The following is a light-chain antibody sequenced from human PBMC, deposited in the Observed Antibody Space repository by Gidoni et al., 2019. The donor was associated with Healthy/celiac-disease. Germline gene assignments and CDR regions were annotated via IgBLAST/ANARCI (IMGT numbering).Light chain of an antibody. Sequence: EIVITQSPPTLSLSPGERATLACRASQSVSSDLAWYQQKPRQAPRLLIYDACNRATGIPARFSVSGSGTDFTLTISSLEPEDFAVYYCQQRSNWPPELTFGGGTKVEIK. CDR3: QQRSNWPPELT. CDR2: DAC. V-gene: IGKV3-11*01. CDR1: QSVSSD. J-gene: IGKJ4*02.